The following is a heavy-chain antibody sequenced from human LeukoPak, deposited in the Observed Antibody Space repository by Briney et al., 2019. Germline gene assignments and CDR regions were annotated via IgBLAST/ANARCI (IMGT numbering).Heavy chain of an antibody. J-gene: IGHJ4*02. D-gene: IGHD3-22*01. CDR2: FDPEDGET. CDR3: ATDRPYDSSGYCNFDY. CDR1: GYTLTELS. V-gene: IGHV1-24*01. Sequence: ASVKVSCKVSGYTLTELSMHWVRQAPGKGLEWMGGFDPEDGETIYAQKFQGRVTMTEDTSTDTAYMELSSLRSEDTAVYYCATDRPYDSSGYCNFDYWGQGTLVTVSS.